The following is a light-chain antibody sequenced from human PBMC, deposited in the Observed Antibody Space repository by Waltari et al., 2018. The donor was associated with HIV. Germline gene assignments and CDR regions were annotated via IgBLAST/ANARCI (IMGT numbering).Light chain of an antibody. CDR3: QAWDSSFLV. CDR1: KLGDKY. J-gene: IGLJ2*01. V-gene: IGLV3-1*01. CDR2: QDS. Sequence: SYELTQPPSVSVSPGQTASIPCPGDKLGDKYACWYQQKPGQSPGLVIYQDSKRPSGIPERFSGSNSGNTATLTISGTQAMDEADYYCQAWDSSFLVFGGGTKLTVL.